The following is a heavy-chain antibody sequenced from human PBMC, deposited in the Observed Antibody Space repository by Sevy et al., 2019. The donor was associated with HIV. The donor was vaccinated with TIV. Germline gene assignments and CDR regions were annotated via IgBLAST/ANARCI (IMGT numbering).Heavy chain of an antibody. D-gene: IGHD6-13*01. CDR2: IIPIFGTA. CDR1: GGTFSSYA. J-gene: IGHJ5*02. Sequence: ASVKVSCKASGGTFSSYAISWVRQAPGQGLEWMGGIIPIFGTANYAQTFQGRVTITADESTSTAYMELSSLRSEDTAVYYCAREGGGIAAAGTNWFDPWGQGTLVTVSS. CDR3: AREGGGIAAAGTNWFDP. V-gene: IGHV1-69*13.